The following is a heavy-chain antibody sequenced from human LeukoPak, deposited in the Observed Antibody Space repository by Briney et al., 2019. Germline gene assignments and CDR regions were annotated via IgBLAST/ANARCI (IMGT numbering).Heavy chain of an antibody. J-gene: IGHJ5*02. Sequence: SGPALVKPTQTLTLTCIFSGFSLNTSEMCVSWIRQPPGGALEWLARIDWDDDKYYSTSLKTRLTISKDTSKNKVVLTMTNMDPVDTATYYCARTTVVVASASLDHWGQGLLVTVSS. CDR3: ARTTVVVASASLDH. V-gene: IGHV2-70*11. D-gene: IGHD2-15*01. CDR2: IDWDDDK. CDR1: GFSLNTSEMC.